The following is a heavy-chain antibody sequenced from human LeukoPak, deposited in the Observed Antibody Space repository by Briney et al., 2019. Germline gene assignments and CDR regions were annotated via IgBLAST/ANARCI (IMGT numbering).Heavy chain of an antibody. CDR1: GGSISSGDYY. CDR3: ARLAVGYNWNYGDY. V-gene: IGHV4-30-2*03. J-gene: IGHJ4*02. D-gene: IGHD1-7*01. CDR2: ISQSGST. Sequence: SQTLSLTCSVSGGSISSGDYYWSWIRQPQGKGLECIGYISQSGSTYYNPSLKSRVTISVDTSKNQFSLKLSSVTAADTAVYYCARLAVGYNWNYGDYWGQGTLVTVSS.